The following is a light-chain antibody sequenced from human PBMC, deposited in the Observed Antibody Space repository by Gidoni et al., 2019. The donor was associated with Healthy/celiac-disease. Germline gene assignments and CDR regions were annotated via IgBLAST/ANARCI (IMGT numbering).Light chain of an antibody. CDR3: QQRSNWGYT. CDR2: DAS. CDR1: QSVSSY. J-gene: IGKJ2*01. Sequence: EIVLTQSPATLSLSPGERAALSCRASQSVSSYLAWYQQKPGQAPRLLIYDASNRATGIPARFSGSGSGTYFTLTISSLEPEDVAVYYCQQRSNWGYTFGQGTKLEIK. V-gene: IGKV3-11*01.